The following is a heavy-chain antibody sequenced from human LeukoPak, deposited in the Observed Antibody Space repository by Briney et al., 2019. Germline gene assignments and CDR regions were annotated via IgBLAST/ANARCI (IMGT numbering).Heavy chain of an antibody. Sequence: ASVKVSCKASGYTFTSYAMNWVRQAPGQGLEWMGWINTNTGNPTYAPGFRGRYVFSLDTSVSTAYLQISSLKAEDTAAYYCASSLPPIYYYYYYMHVWGKGTTVTVSS. CDR3: ASSLPPIYYYYYYMHV. J-gene: IGHJ6*03. D-gene: IGHD3-16*02. CDR1: GYTFTSYA. CDR2: INTNTGNP. V-gene: IGHV7-4-1*02.